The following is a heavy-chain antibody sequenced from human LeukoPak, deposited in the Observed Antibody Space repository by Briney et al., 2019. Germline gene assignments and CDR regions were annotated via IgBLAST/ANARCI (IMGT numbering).Heavy chain of an antibody. CDR2: IYTSGST. CDR1: GGSISSGSYY. CDR3: ARGRDGYYFDY. Sequence: PSQTLSLTCSVSGGSISSGSYYWSWIRQPAGKGLEWIGRIYTSGSTSYSPSLKSRVTISLDTSKNQFSLKLTSVTAADTAVYSCARGRDGYYFDYWSQGTLVTVSS. D-gene: IGHD5-24*01. J-gene: IGHJ4*02. V-gene: IGHV4-61*02.